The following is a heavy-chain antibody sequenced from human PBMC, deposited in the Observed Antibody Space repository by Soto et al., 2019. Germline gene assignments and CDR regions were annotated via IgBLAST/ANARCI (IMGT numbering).Heavy chain of an antibody. CDR3: ARTVFFSGWYIYYLMYF. V-gene: IGHV4-59*01. D-gene: IGHD6-19*01. CDR2: IYYSGST. CDR1: GGSISSYY. Sequence: SETLSLSCTVSGGSISSYYLSWIRQPPGKGLEWIGYIYYSGSTNYNPSLKSRVTISVDTSKNQFSLKLSSVTAADTAVYYCARTVFFSGWYIYYLMYFCGRGSTV. J-gene: IGHJ6*02.